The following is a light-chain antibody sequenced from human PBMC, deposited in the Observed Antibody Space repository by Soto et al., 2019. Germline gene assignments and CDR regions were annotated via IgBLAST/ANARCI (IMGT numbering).Light chain of an antibody. Sequence: QSALTQPASVSGSPGQSITISCTGTSSDVGSYNFVSWYQQHPGKAPKVMIYEGSKRPSGVPNRFSGSKSGNTASLTISGLQAEDEADYYCCSYAGSNWVFGGGTQLTVL. V-gene: IGLV2-23*01. CDR2: EGS. J-gene: IGLJ3*02. CDR3: CSYAGSNWV. CDR1: SSDVGSYNF.